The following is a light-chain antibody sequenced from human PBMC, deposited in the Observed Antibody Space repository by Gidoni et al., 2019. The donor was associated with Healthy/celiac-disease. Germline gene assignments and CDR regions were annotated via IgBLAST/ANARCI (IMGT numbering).Light chain of an antibody. CDR3: QQSYSTPQVT. J-gene: IGKJ4*01. V-gene: IGKV1-39*01. CDR2: AAS. CDR1: QSISSY. Sequence: DIQMTQSPSSLSASVGDRVTITCRASQSISSYLNWYQQKPGKAPKLLIYAASSLQSGVPSRSSGSGSGTDFTLTISSLQPEDFATYYCQQSYSTPQVTFGGXTKVEIK.